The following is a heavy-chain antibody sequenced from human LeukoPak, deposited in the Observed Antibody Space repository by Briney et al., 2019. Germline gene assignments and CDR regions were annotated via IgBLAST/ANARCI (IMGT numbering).Heavy chain of an antibody. J-gene: IGHJ6*03. D-gene: IGHD3-10*01. V-gene: IGHV3-23*01. CDR1: GFTFSSYW. Sequence: GGSLRLSCAASGFTFSSYWMSWVRQAPGKGLEWVSYVSATGYTTSYADSVKGRFTISRDNSQNTLFLQMNSLRIEDTAVYYCAKDGRIGELFSHFYMDVWGKGTTVTISS. CDR3: AKDGRIGELFSHFYMDV. CDR2: VSATGYTT.